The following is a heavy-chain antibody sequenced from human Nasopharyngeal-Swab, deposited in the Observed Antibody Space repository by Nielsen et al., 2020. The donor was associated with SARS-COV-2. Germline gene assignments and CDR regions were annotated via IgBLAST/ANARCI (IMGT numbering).Heavy chain of an antibody. CDR1: GFTFDDYA. J-gene: IGHJ3*02. CDR2: ISWNSGSI. D-gene: IGHD2-2*01. V-gene: IGHV3-9*01. Sequence: SLKIFCAASGFTFDDYAMHWVRQAPGKGLEWVSGISWNSGSIGYADSVKGRFTISRDNAKNSLYLQMNSLRAEDTALYYCAKVRGYCSSTSCSNDAFDIWGQGTMVTVSS. CDR3: AKVRGYCSSTSCSNDAFDI.